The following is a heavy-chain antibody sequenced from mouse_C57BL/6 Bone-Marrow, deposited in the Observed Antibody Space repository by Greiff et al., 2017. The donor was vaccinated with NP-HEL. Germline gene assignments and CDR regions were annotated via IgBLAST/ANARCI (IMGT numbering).Heavy chain of an antibody. CDR3: ARNYYGSSYWYFDV. Sequence: VQGVESGPELVKPGASVKISCKASGYAFSSSWMNWVKQRPGKGLEWIGRIYPGDGDTNYNGKFKGKATLTADKSSSTAYMQLSSLTSEDSAVYVCARNYYGSSYWYFDVWGTGTTVTVSS. J-gene: IGHJ1*03. CDR1: GYAFSSSW. V-gene: IGHV1-82*01. D-gene: IGHD1-1*01. CDR2: IYPGDGDT.